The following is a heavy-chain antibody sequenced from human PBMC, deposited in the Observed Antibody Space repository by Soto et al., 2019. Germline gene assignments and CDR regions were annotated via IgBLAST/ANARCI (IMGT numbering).Heavy chain of an antibody. CDR3: ARAPYDILTGSRQPFDY. V-gene: IGHV3-53*01. J-gene: IGHJ4*02. CDR1: GFTVSSNY. CDR2: IYSGGST. Sequence: GGSLRLSCAASGFTVSSNYMSWVRQAPGKGLEWVSVIYSGGSTYYADSVKGRFTISRDNSKNTLYLQMNSLRAEDTAVYYCARAPYDILTGSRQPFDYWGQGTLVTVSS. D-gene: IGHD3-9*01.